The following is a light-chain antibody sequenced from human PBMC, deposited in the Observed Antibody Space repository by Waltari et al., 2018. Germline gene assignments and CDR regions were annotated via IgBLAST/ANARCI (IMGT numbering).Light chain of an antibody. Sequence: DIVMTQSPDSLAVSLGERATINCKSSPSILYSADNGNYLPWYQKKPGQPPRLLIYWESTRASGVPDRFSGAGSGTDFNFTISSLQAEDVAEYYCQQYYSSPLTFGPGTKVDIK. CDR1: PSILYSADNGNY. CDR3: QQYYSSPLT. J-gene: IGKJ3*01. V-gene: IGKV4-1*01. CDR2: WES.